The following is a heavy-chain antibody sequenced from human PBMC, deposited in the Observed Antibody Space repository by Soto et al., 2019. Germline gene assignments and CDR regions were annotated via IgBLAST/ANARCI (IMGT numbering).Heavy chain of an antibody. D-gene: IGHD3-16*02. V-gene: IGHV4-31*03. J-gene: IGHJ5*02. Sequence: SETLSLTCTVSGGSISSGDYYWSWIRQHPGKDLEWIGYIHNSGTTYYIPPLKSRVTMSVDTSKNQVSLKVTSVTAADTAVYYCARGVTFGGVIAPRFDPWGQGTLVTVSS. CDR1: GGSISSGDYY. CDR3: ARGVTFGGVIAPRFDP. CDR2: IHNSGTT.